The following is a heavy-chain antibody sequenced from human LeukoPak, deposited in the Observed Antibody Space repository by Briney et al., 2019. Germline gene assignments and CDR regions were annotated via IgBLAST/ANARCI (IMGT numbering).Heavy chain of an antibody. D-gene: IGHD2-15*01. CDR1: GFTFSSFA. CDR3: ARGKVAIGSRTAFDY. CDR2: ISGSGTNT. Sequence: GGSLRLSCAASGFTFSSFALSWVRQAPGKGLEWVSAISGSGTNTYYADSVKGRFTISRDNSENTLYMQVNSLKAEDTAIYFCARGKVAIGSRTAFDYWGQGTLVTVSS. V-gene: IGHV3-23*01. J-gene: IGHJ4*02.